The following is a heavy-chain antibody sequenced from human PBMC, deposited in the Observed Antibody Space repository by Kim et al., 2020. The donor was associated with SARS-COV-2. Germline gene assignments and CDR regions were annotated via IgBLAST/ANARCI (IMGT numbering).Heavy chain of an antibody. Sequence: GGSLRLSCAASGFTFDDYAMHWVRQAPGKGLEWVSGISWNSGSIGYADSVKGRFTISRDNAKNSLYLQMNSLRAEDTALYYCAKDTTGGGDFWSGYSWYFDLWGRGTLVTVSS. J-gene: IGHJ2*01. D-gene: IGHD3-3*01. CDR1: GFTFDDYA. CDR3: AKDTTGGGDFWSGYSWYFDL. V-gene: IGHV3-9*01. CDR2: ISWNSGSI.